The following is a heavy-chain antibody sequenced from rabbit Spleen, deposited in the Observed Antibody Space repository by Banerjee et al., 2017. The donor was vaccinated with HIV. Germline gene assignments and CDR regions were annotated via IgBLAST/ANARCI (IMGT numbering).Heavy chain of an antibody. CDR3: ARDLAGVIGWNFGW. CDR1: GFSFSSGYW. J-gene: IGHJ4*01. D-gene: IGHD4-1*01. Sequence: LQESGGDLVKPEGSLALTCTASGFSFSSGYWIYWVRQAPGKGLEWIGCIGIGSGSTWYANWAKGRFTISKTSTTVTLLMTSLTAADTATYFCARDLAGVIGWNFGWWGQGTLVTVS. CDR2: IGIGSGST. V-gene: IGHV1S45*01.